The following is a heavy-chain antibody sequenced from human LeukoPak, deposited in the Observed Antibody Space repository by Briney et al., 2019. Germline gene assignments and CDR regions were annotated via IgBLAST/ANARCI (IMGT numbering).Heavy chain of an antibody. CDR2: IYPGDPDT. Sequence: GESLKISCKGPGYNFNTYWNGWGRQMPGKGLEWMGIIYPGDPDTSYSPAWQVHVTMSAYKSLTASSIQWRSLRASDTAMSDCARQETGSVGSYGGQGTLVTVSS. CDR1: GYNFNTYW. D-gene: IGHD3-10*01. J-gene: IGHJ4*02. V-gene: IGHV5-51*01. CDR3: ARQETGSVGSY.